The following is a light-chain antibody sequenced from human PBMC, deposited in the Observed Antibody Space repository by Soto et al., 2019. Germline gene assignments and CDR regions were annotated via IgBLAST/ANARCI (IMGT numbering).Light chain of an antibody. V-gene: IGKV3-15*01. Sequence: ILMTQSPATLSVFPGDKATLSCRASQSVKTKLAWYQQKPGQTPRLLIYGASTRATGIPGRFSGSGSGTEFTLTISSLQSEDFAVYYCQQYDTLYTFGQGNKLEIK. CDR1: QSVKTK. J-gene: IGKJ2*01. CDR3: QQYDTLYT. CDR2: GAS.